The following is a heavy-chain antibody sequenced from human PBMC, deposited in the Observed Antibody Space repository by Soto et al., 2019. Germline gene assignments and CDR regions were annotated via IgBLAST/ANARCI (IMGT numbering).Heavy chain of an antibody. D-gene: IGHD2-2*03. V-gene: IGHV3-9*01. CDR2: ISWDSGDI. J-gene: IGHJ4*02. CDR3: ARDNDLDRDGPFDY. Sequence: EVQLVESGGGSVQPGRSLRLSCEASGFSFDDYGMHWVRQGPGKGLEWVSGISWDSGDIYYVDSVKGRFTISRDNAKKSLYLQMNSLRTEDTALYYCARDNDLDRDGPFDYWGQGILVTVS. CDR1: GFSFDDYG.